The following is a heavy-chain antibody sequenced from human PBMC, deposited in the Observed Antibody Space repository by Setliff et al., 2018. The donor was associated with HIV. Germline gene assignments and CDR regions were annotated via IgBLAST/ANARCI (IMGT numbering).Heavy chain of an antibody. V-gene: IGHV4-38-2*01. D-gene: IGHD5-12*01. Sequence: PSETLSLTCAVSGYSISSGCYWGWIRQPPGKGLEWIGSMYHIGSTYYSPSLNSRFTISVDTSKNQFSLKLRSVTAADTAVYYCARQPLYNDYDWRSYYFDYWGQGSLVTVSS. J-gene: IGHJ4*02. CDR1: GYSISSGCY. CDR3: ARQPLYNDYDWRSYYFDY. CDR2: MYHIGST.